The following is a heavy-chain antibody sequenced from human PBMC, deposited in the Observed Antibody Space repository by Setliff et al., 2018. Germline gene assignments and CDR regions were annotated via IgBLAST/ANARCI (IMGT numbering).Heavy chain of an antibody. Sequence: GASVKVSCKVSGYTFTDYYMQWVRQARGQRLEWIGWIVVGSGTTNYAQKFQERVTITRDMSTSTAYMELSSLRSEDTAVYYCAAEPDYDILTGWPYYFDYWGQGTLVTVSS. CDR1: GYTFTDYY. CDR2: IVVGSGTT. CDR3: AAEPDYDILTGWPYYFDY. J-gene: IGHJ4*02. D-gene: IGHD3-9*01. V-gene: IGHV1-58*02.